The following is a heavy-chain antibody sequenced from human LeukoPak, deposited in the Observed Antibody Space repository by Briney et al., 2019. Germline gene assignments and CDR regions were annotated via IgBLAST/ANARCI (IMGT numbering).Heavy chain of an antibody. D-gene: IGHD3-22*01. Sequence: ASVTVSCKISGYSLTELAIHWVRQAPGKGREWMGGSDPEDVKTSFAEKFQGRVTFTEDTSTDTAFMELSRLRSDDTAVYYCATFQAYANSGHLRPYFDYWGQGTLVTVSS. J-gene: IGHJ4*02. V-gene: IGHV1-24*01. CDR3: ATFQAYANSGHLRPYFDY. CDR2: SDPEDVKT. CDR1: GYSLTELA.